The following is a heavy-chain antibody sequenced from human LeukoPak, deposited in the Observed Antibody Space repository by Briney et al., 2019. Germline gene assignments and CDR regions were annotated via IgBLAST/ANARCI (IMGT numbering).Heavy chain of an antibody. J-gene: IGHJ3*02. D-gene: IGHD3-10*01. CDR3: ARDPPIGGADVFDI. V-gene: IGHV1-2*02. CDR2: INPNSGGT. Sequence: GASLKVSCKAAGYTFTGYYMHWVRQAPGQGLEWMGWINPNSGGTNYAQKFQGRVTMTRDTSISTAYMELSRLTSDVTAVYYCARDPPIGGADVFDIWGQGTMVTVSS. CDR1: GYTFTGYY.